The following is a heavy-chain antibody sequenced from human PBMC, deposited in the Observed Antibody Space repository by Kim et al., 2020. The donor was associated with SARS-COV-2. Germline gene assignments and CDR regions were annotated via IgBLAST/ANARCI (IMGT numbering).Heavy chain of an antibody. CDR3: ARVCVPEFCGSSRQQGGY. Sequence: SVKVSCKASGGTFSSYAISWVRQAPGQGLEWMGGIIPIFGTANYAQKFQGRVTITADESTSTAYMELSSLRSEDTAVYYCARVCVPEFCGSSRQQGGYWGQGTLVTVSS. D-gene: IGHD6-13*01. CDR2: IIPIFGTA. J-gene: IGHJ4*02. V-gene: IGHV1-69*13. CDR1: GGTFSSYA.